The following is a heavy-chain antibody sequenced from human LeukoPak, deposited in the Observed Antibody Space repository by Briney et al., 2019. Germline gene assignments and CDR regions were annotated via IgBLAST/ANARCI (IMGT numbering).Heavy chain of an antibody. CDR2: IYYSGST. J-gene: IGHJ6*02. CDR1: GGSISSSSYY. V-gene: IGHV4-39*01. D-gene: IGHD6-19*01. Sequence: SETLSLTCTVSGGSISSSSYYWGWIRQPPGKGLEWIGSIYYSGSTYYNPSLKSRVTIAVDTSENQFSLKLSSVTAADTAVYYCARRDRFVAAVAGTRASYGMDVWGQGTTVTVSS. CDR3: ARRDRFVAAVAGTRASYGMDV.